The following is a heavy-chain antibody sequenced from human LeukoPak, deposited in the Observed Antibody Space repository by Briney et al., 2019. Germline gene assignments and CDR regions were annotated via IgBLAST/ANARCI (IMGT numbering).Heavy chain of an antibody. CDR2: IYTSGST. V-gene: IGHV4-61*02. Sequence: PSETLSLTCTVSGGSISSGSYYWSWIRQPAGKGLEWIGRIYTSGSTNYNPSLKSRVTISVDTSKNQFSLKLSSVTAADTAVYYCARVLRYFDWSRPFYYYYYMDVWGKGTTVTVSS. J-gene: IGHJ6*03. CDR1: GGSISSGSYY. CDR3: ARVLRYFDWSRPFYYYYYMDV. D-gene: IGHD3-9*01.